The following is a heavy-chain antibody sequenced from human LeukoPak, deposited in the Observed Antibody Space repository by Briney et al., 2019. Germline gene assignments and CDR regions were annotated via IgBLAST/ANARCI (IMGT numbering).Heavy chain of an antibody. Sequence: SVKVSCKASGGTFSSYAISWVRQAPGQGPEWMGGIIPIFGTANYAQKFQGRVTITADESTSTAYMELSSLRSEDTAVYYCARDSNSNYESYYYYGMDVWGQGTTVTVSS. CDR3: ARDSNSNYESYYYYGMDV. D-gene: IGHD4-11*01. CDR1: GGTFSSYA. J-gene: IGHJ6*02. V-gene: IGHV1-69*13. CDR2: IIPIFGTA.